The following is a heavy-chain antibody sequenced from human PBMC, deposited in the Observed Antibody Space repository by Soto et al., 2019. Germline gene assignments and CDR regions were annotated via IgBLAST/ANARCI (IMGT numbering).Heavy chain of an antibody. D-gene: IGHD5-12*01. CDR3: STDIMWVRLSPADY. V-gene: IGHV3-15*01. J-gene: IGHJ4*02. CDR1: GFTFSNAW. Sequence: EVQLVESGGDLVKPGGSLRLSCAASGFTFSNAWMSWVRQAPGKGLEWVGRIKSKADGGTTDYAAPVKGRFTISRDDSQNTLYLQMNSLKTEDTAVYYCSTDIMWVRLSPADYWGQGTLVTVSS. CDR2: IKSKADGGTT.